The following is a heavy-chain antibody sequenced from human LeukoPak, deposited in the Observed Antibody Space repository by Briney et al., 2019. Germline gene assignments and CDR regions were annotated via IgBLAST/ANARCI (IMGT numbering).Heavy chain of an antibody. CDR3: ARKGEYGDYVVGEDWFDP. J-gene: IGHJ5*02. CDR2: ISAYNGNT. D-gene: IGHD4-17*01. V-gene: IGHV1-18*01. Sequence: ASVKVSCKASGYTFTSYGISWVRQAPGQGLEWMGWISAYNGNTNYAQKLQGRVTMTTDTSTSTAYMELRSLRSDDTAVYYCARKGEYGDYVVGEDWFDPWGQGTLVTVSS. CDR1: GYTFTSYG.